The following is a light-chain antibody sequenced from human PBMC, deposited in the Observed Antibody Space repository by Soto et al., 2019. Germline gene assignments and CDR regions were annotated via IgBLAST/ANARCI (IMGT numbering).Light chain of an antibody. Sequence: QSVLTQPPSASGTPGQRVTISWSGSSSNIGSNTVNWYQQLPGTAPKLLIYSNNQRPSGVPARFSGSKSGTSASLAIRGLQSEDEADYYCAAWDDRLNGRVFGTGTKLTVL. V-gene: IGLV1-44*01. CDR2: SNN. CDR3: AAWDDRLNGRV. CDR1: SSNIGSNT. J-gene: IGLJ1*01.